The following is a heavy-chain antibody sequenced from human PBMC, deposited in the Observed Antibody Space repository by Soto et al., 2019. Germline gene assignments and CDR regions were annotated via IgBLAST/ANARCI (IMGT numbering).Heavy chain of an antibody. D-gene: IGHD3-22*01. CDR3: GREQNSGYYRTADY. Sequence: QVQVVESGGGVVQPXRSLRLSCAASGFTLSTYAMHWVRQAPGKGLEWLAVISYDGSRTHYAGAMEGRFTISRETSKKTLYLQMNSLRPEDTAVYFCGREQNSGYYRTADYWGQGTLVTVFS. CDR2: ISYDGSRT. V-gene: IGHV3-30-3*01. J-gene: IGHJ4*02. CDR1: GFTLSTYA.